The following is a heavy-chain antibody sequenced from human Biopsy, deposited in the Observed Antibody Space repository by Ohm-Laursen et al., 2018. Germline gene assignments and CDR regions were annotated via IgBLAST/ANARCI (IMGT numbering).Heavy chain of an antibody. CDR1: GFIFSTYT. CDR2: INSGSTHI. CDR3: ARGPSGVATIG. V-gene: IGHV3-21*01. J-gene: IGHJ4*02. Sequence: SLRLSCAASGFIFSTYTMNWVRQAPGKGLEWVSSINSGSTHIYYAASVRGRFAISRDNAENSLCLQMDSLRVEDTAVYYCARGPSGVATIGRGQGTLVTVSS. D-gene: IGHD5-24*01.